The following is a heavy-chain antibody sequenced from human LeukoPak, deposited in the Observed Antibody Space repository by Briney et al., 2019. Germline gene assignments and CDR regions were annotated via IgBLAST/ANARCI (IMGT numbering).Heavy chain of an antibody. V-gene: IGHV3-21*01. CDR3: ARDDYYDSSVVDY. J-gene: IGHJ4*02. Sequence: GRSLRLSCAASGFTFSSYSMNWVRQAPGKGLEWVSSISSSSSYIYYADSVKGRFTISRDNAKNSLYLQMNSLRAEDTAVYYCARDDYYDSSVVDYWGQGTLVTVSS. CDR2: ISSSSSYI. CDR1: GFTFSSYS. D-gene: IGHD3-22*01.